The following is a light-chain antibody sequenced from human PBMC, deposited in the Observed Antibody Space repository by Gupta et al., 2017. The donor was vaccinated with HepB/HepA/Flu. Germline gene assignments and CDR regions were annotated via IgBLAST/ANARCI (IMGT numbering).Light chain of an antibody. J-gene: IGLJ3*02. CDR3: STWDDSRNGVV. V-gene: IGLV1-44*01. CDR1: SSNIGSNT. Sequence: SVPTQPPSASMTPRQRVTISCSGSSSNIGSNTVNWYQQHPGTAPKLLIYSDNQRPSGVPGRFSGSKFGTSVPLAISGLQAEDEADYYCSTWDDSRNGVVFGGGTKLTVL. CDR2: SDN.